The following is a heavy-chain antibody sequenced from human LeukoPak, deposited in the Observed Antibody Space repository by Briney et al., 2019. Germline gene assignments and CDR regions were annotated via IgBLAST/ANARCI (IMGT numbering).Heavy chain of an antibody. CDR3: ARGQFQPRNIVVVVAATMYNWFDP. CDR2: IYYSGST. V-gene: IGHV4-39*01. J-gene: IGHJ5*02. CDR1: GGSISSSSYY. D-gene: IGHD2-15*01. Sequence: SGTLSLTCTVSGGSISSSSYYWGWIRQPPGKGLEWIGSIYYSGSTYYNPSLKSRVTISVDTSKNQFSLKLSSVTAADTAVYYCARGQFQPRNIVVVVAATMYNWFDPWGQGTLVTVSS.